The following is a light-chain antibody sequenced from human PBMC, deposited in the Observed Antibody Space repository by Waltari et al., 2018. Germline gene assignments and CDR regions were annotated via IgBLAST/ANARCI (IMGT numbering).Light chain of an antibody. CDR2: DVS. V-gene: IGLV2-23*02. CDR1: SSDVGGYTY. Sequence: QSALTQPASVSGSPGQSITISCTGTSSDVGGYTYVSWYQQHPGKAPKLMIYDVSKRPSGVSKRFSGSKSGNTASLTISGLQAEDEADYYCCSYAGSSTVVFGGGTKLTVL. CDR3: CSYAGSSTVV. J-gene: IGLJ2*01.